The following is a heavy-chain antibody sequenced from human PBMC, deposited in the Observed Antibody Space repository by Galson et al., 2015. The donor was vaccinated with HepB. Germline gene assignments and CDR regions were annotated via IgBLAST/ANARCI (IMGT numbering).Heavy chain of an antibody. Sequence: ETLSLTCAVYGGSFSGYYWSWIRQPPGKGLEWIGEINHSGSTNYNPSLKSRVTISVDTSKNQFSLKLSSVTAADTAVYYCARSRITMVRGVIIGMDVWGQGTTVTVSS. D-gene: IGHD3-10*01. CDR1: GGSFSGYY. V-gene: IGHV4-34*01. CDR2: INHSGST. CDR3: ARSRITMVRGVIIGMDV. J-gene: IGHJ6*02.